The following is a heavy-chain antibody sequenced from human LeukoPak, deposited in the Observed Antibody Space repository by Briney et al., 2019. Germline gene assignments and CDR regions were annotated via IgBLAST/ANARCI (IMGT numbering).Heavy chain of an antibody. Sequence: ASVKVSCKASGYTFTSYDINWVRQAPGQGLEWMGWINPNSGGTNYAQKFQGRVTMTRDTSISTAYMELSRLRSDDTAVYYCARDMTTVVYGMDVWGQGTLVTVSS. CDR2: INPNSGGT. CDR1: GYTFTSYD. J-gene: IGHJ6*02. CDR3: ARDMTTVVYGMDV. D-gene: IGHD4-23*01. V-gene: IGHV1-2*02.